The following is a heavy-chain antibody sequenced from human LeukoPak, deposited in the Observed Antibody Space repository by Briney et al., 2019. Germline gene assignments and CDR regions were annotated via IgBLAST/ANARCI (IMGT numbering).Heavy chain of an antibody. Sequence: ASVKVSCKASGYTFTSYYMHWVRQAPGQGLEWMGIINPSGGSTSYAQKFQGRVTMTRDTSTTTVYMELSSLTSEDTAVYYCARDPYSAGFPVGFWFDPWGQGTLVTVSS. CDR1: GYTFTSYY. CDR2: INPSGGST. J-gene: IGHJ5*02. V-gene: IGHV1-46*01. D-gene: IGHD6-19*01. CDR3: ARDPYSAGFPVGFWFDP.